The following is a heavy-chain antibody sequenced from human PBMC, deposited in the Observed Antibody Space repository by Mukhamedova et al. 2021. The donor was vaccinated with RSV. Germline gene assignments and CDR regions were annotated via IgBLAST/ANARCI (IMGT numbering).Heavy chain of an antibody. CDR3: ARSLGLDGYNYPLYNWFDP. V-gene: IGHV4-59*13. Sequence: GKGLEWIGYIYYSGSTNYNPSLKSRVTISVDTSKNQFSLKLSSVTAADTAVYYCARSLGLDGYNYPLYNWFDPWGQGTLVTVPS. J-gene: IGHJ5*02. CDR2: IYYSGST. D-gene: IGHD5-24*01.